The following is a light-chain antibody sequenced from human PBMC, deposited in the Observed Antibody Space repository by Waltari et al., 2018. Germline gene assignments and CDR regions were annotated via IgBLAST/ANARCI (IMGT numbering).Light chain of an antibody. J-gene: IGKJ2*01. CDR3: QQYDSLPRT. CDR2: DAS. CDR1: QDINNY. Sequence: DIQMTQSPASLSASVGDRVTITCQASQDINNYLNWYQQKAGKAPKLLIYDASNLETGFPSRFSGSGSGTDFTVTISSLQPEDIAIYYCQQYDSLPRTFGQGTKLEIK. V-gene: IGKV1-33*01.